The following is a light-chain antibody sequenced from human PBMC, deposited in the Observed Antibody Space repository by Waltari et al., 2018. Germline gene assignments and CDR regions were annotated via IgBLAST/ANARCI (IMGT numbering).Light chain of an antibody. CDR2: GNS. CDR3: QSYDSSLSAHVV. J-gene: IGLJ2*01. Sequence: QSVLTQPPSVSGAPGQRVTIPCTGSSSNIGAGYDVHWYQQFPGTAPKLLIYGNSNRPSGVPDRFSGSNSGTSASLAITGLQAEDEADYYCQSYDSSLSAHVVFGGGTKLTVL. CDR1: SSNIGAGYD. V-gene: IGLV1-40*01.